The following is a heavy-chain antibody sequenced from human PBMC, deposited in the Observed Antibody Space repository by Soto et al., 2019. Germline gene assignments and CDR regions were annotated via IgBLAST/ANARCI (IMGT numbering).Heavy chain of an antibody. J-gene: IGHJ4*02. Sequence: PGGSLRLSCAVSGFTFTTYSMNWVRPAPGEGLEWVSSISTTTNYIYYRDSMKGRFTISRDNAKNSLYLEMNSLRAEDAAVYYCARESEDLTSNFDYWGQGTLVTVS. CDR1: GFTFTTYS. CDR3: ARESEDLTSNFDY. CDR2: ISTTTNYI. V-gene: IGHV3-21*06.